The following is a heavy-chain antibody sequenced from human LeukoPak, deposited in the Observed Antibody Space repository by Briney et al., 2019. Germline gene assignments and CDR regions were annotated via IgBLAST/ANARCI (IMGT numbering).Heavy chain of an antibody. CDR3: AKGVVVAPDVTPFDY. CDR1: GFTFSNYG. Sequence: GGSLRLSCAASGFTFSNYGMNWVRQAPGKGLEWVSGISGGGDTTYYADSVTGRFTISRDNSKNTLYLQMNSLRAEDTAVYYCAKGVVVAPDVTPFDYWGQGTLVTVSS. D-gene: IGHD2-2*01. J-gene: IGHJ4*02. V-gene: IGHV3-23*01. CDR2: ISGGGDTT.